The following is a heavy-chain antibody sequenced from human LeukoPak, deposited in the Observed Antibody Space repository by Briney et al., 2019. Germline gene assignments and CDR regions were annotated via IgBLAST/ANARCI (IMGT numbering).Heavy chain of an antibody. Sequence: PSETLSLTCTVSGGSISSHYWSWLRQPPGKGLEWIGYIYYSGSTNYNPSLKSRVTISVDTSKNQFSLKLSSVTAADTAVYYCARECSGGSCYPDGAFDIWGQGTMVTVSS. CDR2: IYYSGST. D-gene: IGHD2-15*01. CDR3: ARECSGGSCYPDGAFDI. J-gene: IGHJ3*02. V-gene: IGHV4-59*11. CDR1: GGSISSHY.